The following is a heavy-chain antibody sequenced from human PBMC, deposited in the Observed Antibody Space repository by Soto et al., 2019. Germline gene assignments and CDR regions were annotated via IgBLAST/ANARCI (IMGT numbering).Heavy chain of an antibody. Sequence: QVQLVQSGAEVKKPGSSVKVSCKASGGTFSSYAISWVRQAPGQGLEWVGGIIPSFGTANYAQMFQGRVTITADETTSTAYMELSSLRSEDTAVYYCARDLRYSYGQLGYWGQGTLVTVSS. D-gene: IGHD5-18*01. CDR1: GGTFSSYA. CDR2: IIPSFGTA. V-gene: IGHV1-69*01. CDR3: ARDLRYSYGQLGY. J-gene: IGHJ4*02.